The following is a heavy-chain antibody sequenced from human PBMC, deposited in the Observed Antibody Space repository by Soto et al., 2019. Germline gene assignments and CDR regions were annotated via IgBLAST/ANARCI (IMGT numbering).Heavy chain of an antibody. J-gene: IGHJ5*02. Sequence: QVQLVQSGAEVKTPGASVKVPCKASGYNFTDYALHWVRQAPGQGLEWMGWINPDNSNTKYSQKFQGRVTISSDTSANTAYMELRSLTSEDTAVYYCAVVFYYYGSGSDSWGQGTLVIASS. CDR2: INPDNSNT. V-gene: IGHV1-3*01. D-gene: IGHD3-10*01. CDR3: AVVFYYYGSGSDS. CDR1: GYNFTDYA.